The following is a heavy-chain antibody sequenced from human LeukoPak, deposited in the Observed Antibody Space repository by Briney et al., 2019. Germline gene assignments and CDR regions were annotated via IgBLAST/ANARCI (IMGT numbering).Heavy chain of an antibody. CDR1: GYTFTSYY. V-gene: IGHV1-46*01. CDR2: INPSGGST. Sequence: GASVEVSCKASGYTFTSYYMHWVRQAPGQGLEWMGIINPSGGSTSYAQKFQGRVTMTRDTSTSTVYMELSSLRSEDTAVYYCARVAIQDAFDIWGQGTMVTVSS. CDR3: ARVAIQDAFDI. J-gene: IGHJ3*02.